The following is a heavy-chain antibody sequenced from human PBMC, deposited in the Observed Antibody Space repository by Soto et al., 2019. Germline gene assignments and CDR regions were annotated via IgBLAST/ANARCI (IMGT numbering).Heavy chain of an antibody. Sequence: SETLSLTCSVSGGSIGSYYWSWIRQPPGKGLEWIGYIYYSGTTYYNPSLKSRVTMSVDTSKNQFSLKLSSVTAADTAVYYCARITYCGGDCYRGFDPWGQGTLVTVSS. V-gene: IGHV4-59*04. CDR2: IYYSGTT. J-gene: IGHJ5*02. D-gene: IGHD2-21*02. CDR3: ARITYCGGDCYRGFDP. CDR1: GGSIGSYY.